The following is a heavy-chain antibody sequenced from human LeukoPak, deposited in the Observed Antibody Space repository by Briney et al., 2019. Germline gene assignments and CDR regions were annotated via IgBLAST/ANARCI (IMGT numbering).Heavy chain of an antibody. CDR1: GVSISSSNW. V-gene: IGHV4-4*02. CDR2: VHHSGGT. Sequence: SETLSLTCAVSGVSISSSNWLSRARQPPGKGLGRIGEVHHSGGTNYNPSLKSRVTISEDRSNNRFSLSLNSVTAADTAVFYCARGEEYGSGTVHFDYWGQGILVTVSS. CDR3: ARGEEYGSGTVHFDY. J-gene: IGHJ4*02. D-gene: IGHD3-10*01.